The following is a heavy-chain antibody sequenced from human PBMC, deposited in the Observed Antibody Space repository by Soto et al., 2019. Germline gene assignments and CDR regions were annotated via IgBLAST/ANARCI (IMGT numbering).Heavy chain of an antibody. J-gene: IGHJ6*02. D-gene: IGHD1-1*01. CDR1: GYTFTSYG. CDR2: ISAYSGNT. Sequence: QVQLVQSGAEVKKPGASVKVSCKASGYTFTSYGISWVRQAPGQGLEWMGWISAYSGNTNYAQKLQGRVTMTTDTATSTAYMELRSLRSDDTAVYYCARDFRSRGYYYGLDVWGQGTTVTVSS. CDR3: ARDFRSRGYYYGLDV. V-gene: IGHV1-18*01.